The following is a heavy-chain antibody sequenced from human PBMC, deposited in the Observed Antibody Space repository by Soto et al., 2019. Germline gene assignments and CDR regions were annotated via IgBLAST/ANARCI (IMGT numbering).Heavy chain of an antibody. J-gene: IGHJ4*02. CDR1: GFIFTSYS. D-gene: IGHD1-26*01. V-gene: IGHV3-48*02. Sequence: EVQLVESGGGLVQPGGSLRLSGAASGFIFTSYSMNWVRQAPGKGLEWLSYIRIDSNHIGYADSVRGRFTISSDIAKNSLYLQMNSLRDEDTAVYYCARDLSYAFDYWGQGTLVTVSS. CDR3: ARDLSYAFDY. CDR2: IRIDSNHI.